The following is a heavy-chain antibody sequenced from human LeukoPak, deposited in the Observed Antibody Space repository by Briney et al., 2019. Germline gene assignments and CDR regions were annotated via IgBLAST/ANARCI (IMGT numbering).Heavy chain of an antibody. CDR3: ARLVSFTVNTGWFDP. CDR1: GGSISSSSYY. V-gene: IGHV4-39*07. Sequence: ASETLSLTCTVSGGSISSSSYYWGWIRQPPGKGLEWIGSIYYSGSTYYNPSLKSRVTISVDTSKNQFSLKLSSVTAADTAVYYCARLVSFTVNTGWFDPWGQGTLVAVSS. J-gene: IGHJ5*02. CDR2: IYYSGST. D-gene: IGHD4-17*01.